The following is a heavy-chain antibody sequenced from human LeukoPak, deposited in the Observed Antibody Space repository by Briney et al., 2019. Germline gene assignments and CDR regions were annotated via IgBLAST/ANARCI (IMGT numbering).Heavy chain of an antibody. V-gene: IGHV5-51*01. Sequence: GESLTISCKASGYSFTTYWIGWVRQRPGKNPEWMGIISPGDSDFRYSPSFQGQVTISVDKSISTAYLQWSSLKASDTAMYYCARQGVIAQPFDYWGQGTLVTVSS. CDR3: ARQGVIAQPFDY. J-gene: IGHJ4*02. D-gene: IGHD2-21*01. CDR2: ISPGDSDF. CDR1: GYSFTTYW.